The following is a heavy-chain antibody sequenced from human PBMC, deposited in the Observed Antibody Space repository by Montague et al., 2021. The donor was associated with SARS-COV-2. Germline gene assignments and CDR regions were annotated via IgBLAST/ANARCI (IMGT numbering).Heavy chain of an antibody. CDR3: SRVGRGSSWYEVAFDI. V-gene: IGHV4-59*01. D-gene: IGHD6-13*01. Sequence: SETLSLTCTVSGGSISSYSWTWIRQPPGKGLEWIGYIYNSGSTNYNPSLTSRVTISVDTSKNQFSLKLSSVAAADTAVYDCSRVGRGSSWYEVAFDIWGQGTMVTVSS. CDR1: GGSISSYS. CDR2: IYNSGST. J-gene: IGHJ3*02.